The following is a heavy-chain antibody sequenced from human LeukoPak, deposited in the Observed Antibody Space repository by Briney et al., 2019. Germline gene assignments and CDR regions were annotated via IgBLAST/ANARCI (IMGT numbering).Heavy chain of an antibody. J-gene: IGHJ3*02. CDR1: GFTFDDYG. D-gene: IGHD2-2*01. CDR2: INWNGGST. V-gene: IGHV3-20*04. CDR3: ARGEPAASAFDI. Sequence: GGSLRLSCAASGFTFDDYGRSWVRQAPGKGLEWISGINWNGGSTGYADSLKGRFTISRDNAKNSLYLQMNSLRAEDTALYYCARGEPAASAFDIWGQGTMVTVSS.